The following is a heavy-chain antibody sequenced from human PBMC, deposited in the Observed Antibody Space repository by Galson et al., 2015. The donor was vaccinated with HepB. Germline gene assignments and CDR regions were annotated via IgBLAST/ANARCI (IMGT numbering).Heavy chain of an antibody. Sequence: SLRLSCAASGFTFSGSAMHWVRQASGKGLEWVGRIRSKANSYATAYAASVKGRFTISRDDSKNTAYLRMNSLKTEDTAVYYCTISGWGSYGPLDDYWGQGTLVTVSS. CDR3: TISGWGSYGPLDDY. D-gene: IGHD5-18*01. CDR2: IRSKANSYAT. V-gene: IGHV3-73*01. J-gene: IGHJ4*02. CDR1: GFTFSGSA.